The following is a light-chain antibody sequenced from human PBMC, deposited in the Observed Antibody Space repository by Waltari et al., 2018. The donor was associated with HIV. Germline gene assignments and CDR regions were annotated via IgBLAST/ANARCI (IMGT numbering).Light chain of an antibody. CDR2: AVS. V-gene: IGKV1-6*01. J-gene: IGKJ1*01. CDR1: QAIRND. Sequence: AIQMTQSPTSLSASVGDKVTITCRASQAIRNDLSWYQQRPGKAPSLVIFAVSTLGSGVPSRFSGSASGSDFTLTIHNLQPEDFATYYCLQDYTWPWTFVQGTKVEIK. CDR3: LQDYTWPWT.